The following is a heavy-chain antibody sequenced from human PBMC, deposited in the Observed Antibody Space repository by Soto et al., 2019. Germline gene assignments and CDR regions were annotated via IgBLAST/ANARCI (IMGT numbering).Heavy chain of an antibody. CDR1: GFTFSNYW. CDR2: IDSDGSST. V-gene: IGHV3-74*01. CDR3: VRESNDVWSAYSQDAFDI. J-gene: IGHJ3*02. Sequence: KLVESGGGLVQSGGSLRLSCAVSGFTFSNYWMHWVRHAPGKGLVWVSRIDSDGSSTTYADSVKGRFTISSDNAKHTLYLQMNSVRNQDTAIYSCVRESNDVWSAYSQDAFDIWGQGTMVTFSS. D-gene: IGHD3-3*01.